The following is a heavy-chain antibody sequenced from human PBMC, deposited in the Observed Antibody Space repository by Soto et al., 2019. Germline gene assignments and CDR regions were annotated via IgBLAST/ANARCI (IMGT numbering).Heavy chain of an antibody. CDR1: GFTFSSYS. D-gene: IGHD1-26*01. J-gene: IGHJ4*02. CDR3: ARFAVGATFDY. Sequence: EVQLVESGGGLVQPGGSLRLSCAASGFTFSSYSMNWVRQAPGKGLEWVSYVSSSSSTIYYADSVKGRFTISRDNAKSSLYLQMNGLRAEDTAVYYCARFAVGATFDYWGQGTLVTVSS. CDR2: VSSSSSTI. V-gene: IGHV3-48*01.